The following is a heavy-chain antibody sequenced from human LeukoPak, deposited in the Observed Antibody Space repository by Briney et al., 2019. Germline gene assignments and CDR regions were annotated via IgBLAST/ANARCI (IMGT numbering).Heavy chain of an antibody. Sequence: ASVKVSCKASGYTFTSYDINWVRQAPGQGLEWMGWISAYNGNTNYAQKFQGRVTITADESTSTAYMELSSLRSEDTAVYYCARGGDYSNFFYISVWGQGTLVTVSS. J-gene: IGHJ4*02. CDR3: ARGGDYSNFFYISV. CDR2: ISAYNGNT. V-gene: IGHV1-18*01. D-gene: IGHD4-11*01. CDR1: GYTFTSYD.